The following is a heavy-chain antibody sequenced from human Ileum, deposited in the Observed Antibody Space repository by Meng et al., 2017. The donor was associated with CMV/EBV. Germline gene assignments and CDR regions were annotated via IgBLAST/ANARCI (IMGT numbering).Heavy chain of an antibody. CDR2: SRSKSEKWRI. J-gene: IGHJ4*02. Sequence: GGSLRLSCAAFGFTFTDAWINWVRQTPGKGLEWVGRSRSKSEKWRIEYAVPVRDRFIISRDNSRSMVFLQMYSLTTEDTGVYYCAPDVPQPLAQIDYWGPGTLVTVSS. V-gene: IGHV3-15*05. D-gene: IGHD2-21*01. CDR3: APDVPQPLAQIDY. CDR1: GFTFTDAW.